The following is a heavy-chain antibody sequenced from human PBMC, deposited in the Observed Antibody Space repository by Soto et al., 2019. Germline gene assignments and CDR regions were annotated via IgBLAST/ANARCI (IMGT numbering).Heavy chain of an antibody. J-gene: IGHJ4*02. V-gene: IGHV4-39*01. CDR3: ARTTGRHLDF. CDR1: YGPISVSNVF. Sequence: PSETLSLTCTVSYGPISVSNVFWCWGRQPPGKGLGGRGNILYSGTAYFNPSLGTRVTFPVDTSKNQFSLTLYSVTFEYTAVYYCARTTGRHLDFWGQGILVTVSS. CDR2: ILYSGTA. D-gene: IGHD4-4*01.